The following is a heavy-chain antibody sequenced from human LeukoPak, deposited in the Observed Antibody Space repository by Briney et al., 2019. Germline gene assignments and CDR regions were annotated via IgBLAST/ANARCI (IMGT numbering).Heavy chain of an antibody. J-gene: IGHJ4*02. CDR3: VRGGASDFDY. D-gene: IGHD4/OR15-4a*01. CDR2: INHSGST. CDR1: GGSFSGYY. V-gene: IGHV4-34*01. Sequence: SETLSLTCAVYGGSFSGYYWSWIRQPPGKGLEWIGEINHSGSTNYNPSLKSRVTISVDTSKNQFSLKLSSVTAADTAVHYCVRGGASDFDYWGQGTLVTVSS.